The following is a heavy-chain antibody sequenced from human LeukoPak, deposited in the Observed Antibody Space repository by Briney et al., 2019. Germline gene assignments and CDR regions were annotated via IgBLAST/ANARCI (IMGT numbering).Heavy chain of an antibody. V-gene: IGHV3-23*01. D-gene: IGHD3-16*02. CDR3: AKNRVSITFGGVILN. Sequence: GGSLRLSCAATGFTFSSYAMSWVRQAPGKGLEWVSVINDSGGSTYYADSVKGRFTISRDNSKNTLYLQMNSLRAEDTAVYYCAKNRVSITFGGVILNWGQGTLVTVSS. CDR1: GFTFSSYA. J-gene: IGHJ4*02. CDR2: INDSGGST.